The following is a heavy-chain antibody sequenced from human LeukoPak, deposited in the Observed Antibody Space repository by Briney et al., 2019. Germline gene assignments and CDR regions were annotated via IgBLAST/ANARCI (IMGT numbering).Heavy chain of an antibody. Sequence: GGSLRLSCAASGFTFSSYSMNWVRQAPGKGLEWVSSISGSSSYIYYADSVKGRFTISRDNAKNSLYLQVNSLRAEDTAVYYCARGRYSSSWYFDYWGQGTLVTVSS. V-gene: IGHV3-21*01. CDR3: ARGRYSSSWYFDY. CDR2: ISGSSSYI. J-gene: IGHJ4*02. D-gene: IGHD6-13*01. CDR1: GFTFSSYS.